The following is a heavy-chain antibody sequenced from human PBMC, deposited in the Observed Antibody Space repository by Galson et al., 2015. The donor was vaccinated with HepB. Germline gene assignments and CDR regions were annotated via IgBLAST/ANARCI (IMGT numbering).Heavy chain of an antibody. D-gene: IGHD2-15*01. V-gene: IGHV3-11*01. Sequence: SLRLSCAASGFIFSDYYMSWIRQAPGKGLEWVSYISSSDAAIYYADSVKGRFTISRDNPKKPLYLQMNSLRAEDTAVYYCARGFRYCTGGSWEGCDAFDIWGQGTMVTVSS. J-gene: IGHJ3*02. CDR3: ARGFRYCTGGSWEGCDAFDI. CDR2: ISSSDAAI. CDR1: GFIFSDYY.